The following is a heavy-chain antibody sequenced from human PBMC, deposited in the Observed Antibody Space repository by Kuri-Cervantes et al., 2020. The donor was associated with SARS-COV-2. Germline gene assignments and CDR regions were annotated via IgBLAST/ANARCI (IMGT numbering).Heavy chain of an antibody. Sequence: ASVKVSCKASGYTFTSYGISWVRQAPGQGLEWMGWISPHTGNTGYPQKLQGRVTMTTDTSTSTAYMELRSLRSDDTAVYYCARDIAAADNYYYYYYMDVWGKGTTVTVSS. V-gene: IGHV1-18*01. D-gene: IGHD6-13*01. CDR2: ISPHTGNT. CDR1: GYTFTSYG. J-gene: IGHJ6*03. CDR3: ARDIAAADNYYYYYYMDV.